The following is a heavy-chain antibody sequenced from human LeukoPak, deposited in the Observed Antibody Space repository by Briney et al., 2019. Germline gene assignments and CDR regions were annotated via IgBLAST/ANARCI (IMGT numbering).Heavy chain of an antibody. CDR3: ARADYGGYYY. CDR1: GGSFSGYY. D-gene: IGHD4-17*01. V-gene: IGHV4-34*01. J-gene: IGHJ4*02. CDR2: NNHSGST. Sequence: SETLSLTCAVYGGSFSGYYWSWIRQPPGKGLEWIGENNHSGSTNYNPSLKSRVTISVDTSKNQFSLKLSSVTAADTAVYYCARADYGGYYYWGQGTLVTVSS.